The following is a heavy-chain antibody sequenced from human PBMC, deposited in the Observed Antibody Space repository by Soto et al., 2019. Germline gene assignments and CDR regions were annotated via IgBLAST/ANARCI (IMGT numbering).Heavy chain of an antibody. D-gene: IGHD3-10*01. CDR3: ARARIYYGSGSYYSRGMDV. Sequence: SVKVSCKASGGTFSSYAISWVRQAPGQGLEWMGGIIPIFGTANYAQKFQGRVTITADESTSTAYMELSSLRSEDTAVYYCARARIYYGSGSYYSRGMDVWGQGTTVTVSS. J-gene: IGHJ6*02. CDR1: GGTFSSYA. CDR2: IIPIFGTA. V-gene: IGHV1-69*13.